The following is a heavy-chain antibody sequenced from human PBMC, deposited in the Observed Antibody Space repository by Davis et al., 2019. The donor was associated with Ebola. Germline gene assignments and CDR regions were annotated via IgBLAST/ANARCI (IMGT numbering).Heavy chain of an antibody. CDR3: ARDGGVVVAAYYYYYGMDV. CDR2: ISGTTGST. V-gene: IGHV3-23*01. CDR1: GFSFSSHA. D-gene: IGHD2-15*01. Sequence: GESLKISCAASGFSFSSHAMGWVRQAPGKGLEWVSCISGTTGSTYYADSVKGRFTISRDNSKNTLYLQMNSLRAEDTAVYYCARDGGVVVAAYYYYYGMDVWGKGTTVTVSS. J-gene: IGHJ6*04.